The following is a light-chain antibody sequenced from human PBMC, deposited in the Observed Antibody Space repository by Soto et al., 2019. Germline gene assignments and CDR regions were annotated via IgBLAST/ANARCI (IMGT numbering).Light chain of an antibody. V-gene: IGLV8-61*01. CDR2: RTN. Sequence: QTVVTQEPSFSVSPGGTVTLTCALSSGSVSTNNYPSWCQQTPGQPPRTLIFRTNPRSSGVPDRFSGSILGSKAALTITGAQADDESDYYCVLYMGRGIWVFGGGTQLTVL. CDR1: SGSVSTNNY. J-gene: IGLJ7*01. CDR3: VLYMGRGIWV.